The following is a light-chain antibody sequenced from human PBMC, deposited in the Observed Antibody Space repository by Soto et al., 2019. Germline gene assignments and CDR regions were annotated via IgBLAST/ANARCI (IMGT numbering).Light chain of an antibody. Sequence: ALTQPASVSGSPGQSITISCTGTSSDVGGYNYVSWYQQHPGKAPKLMIYDVNTRPSGVSNRFSGSKSGNTASLTISGLQAEDEADYYCSSYTSSISFGGGTKLTVL. CDR2: DVN. J-gene: IGLJ2*01. CDR3: SSYTSSIS. V-gene: IGLV2-14*01. CDR1: SSDVGGYNY.